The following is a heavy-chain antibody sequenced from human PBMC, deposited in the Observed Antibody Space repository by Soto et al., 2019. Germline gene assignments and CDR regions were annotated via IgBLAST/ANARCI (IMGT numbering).Heavy chain of an antibody. CDR1: GGSFSGYY. CDR3: ARGGELWFGVSKYAFDI. Sequence: QVQLQQWGAGLLKPSETLSLTCAVYGGSFSGYYWSWIRQPPGKGLEWIGEINHSGSSNYNPSLKSRGTISVATSKNQSSLKLSSVTAADTAVYYCARGGELWFGVSKYAFDIWGQGTMVTVSS. J-gene: IGHJ3*02. D-gene: IGHD3-10*01. V-gene: IGHV4-34*01. CDR2: INHSGSS.